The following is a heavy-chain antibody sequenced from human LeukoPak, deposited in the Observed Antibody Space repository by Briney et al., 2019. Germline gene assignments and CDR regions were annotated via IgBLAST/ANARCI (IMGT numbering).Heavy chain of an antibody. CDR1: GYTLTELS. Sequence: ASVKVSCKVSGYTLTELSMHWVRQAPGKGLEWMGGFDPEDGETIYAQKFQGRVTMSEDTSTDTAYMELSSLRSEDTAVYYCATTPGVGATRLDYWGQGTLVTVSS. J-gene: IGHJ4*02. V-gene: IGHV1-24*01. CDR2: FDPEDGET. D-gene: IGHD1-26*01. CDR3: ATTPGVGATRLDY.